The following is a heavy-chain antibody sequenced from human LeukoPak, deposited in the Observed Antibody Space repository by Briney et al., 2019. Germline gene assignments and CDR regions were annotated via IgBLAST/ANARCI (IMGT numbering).Heavy chain of an antibody. D-gene: IGHD6-6*01. CDR2: ISAYSGHT. V-gene: IGHV1-18*01. Sequence: ASVKDSCKASGYTFTSYDITWLRQAPGQGLEWMGWISAYSGHTNYAQKLQGRVSMTTDTSTSTAYMDLRSLRSDDTAVYYCARSSGVRDWFDPWGQGTLVTVSS. CDR3: ARSSGVRDWFDP. J-gene: IGHJ5*02. CDR1: GYTFTSYD.